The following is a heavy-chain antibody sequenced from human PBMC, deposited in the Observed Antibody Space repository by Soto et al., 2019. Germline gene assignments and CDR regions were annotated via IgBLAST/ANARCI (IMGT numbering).Heavy chain of an antibody. CDR2: INAGNGNT. CDR1: GYTFTSYA. V-gene: IGHV1-3*01. Sequence: QVQFVQSGAEVKKPGASVKVSCKASGYTFTSYAMHWVRQAPGQRLEWMGWINAGNGNTKYSQKFQGRVTITRDTAASTAYMELSSLRSEDTAVYYCASEAAAGHFFDYWGQGTLVTVSS. J-gene: IGHJ4*02. D-gene: IGHD6-13*01. CDR3: ASEAAAGHFFDY.